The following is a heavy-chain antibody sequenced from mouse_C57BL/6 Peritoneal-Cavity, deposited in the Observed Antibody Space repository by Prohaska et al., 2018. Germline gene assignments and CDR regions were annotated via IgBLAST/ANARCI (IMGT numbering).Heavy chain of an antibody. CDR2: INPNNGGT. Sequence: VQISCKASGYPFTDYYMNWVKQSHGKSLEWIGDINPNNGGTSYNQKFKGKATLTVDKSSSTADMELRSLTSEDSAVYYCAGITTVAYWGQGTLVTVSA. V-gene: IGHV1-26*01. J-gene: IGHJ3*01. CDR3: AGITTVAY. CDR1: GYPFTDYY. D-gene: IGHD1-1*01.